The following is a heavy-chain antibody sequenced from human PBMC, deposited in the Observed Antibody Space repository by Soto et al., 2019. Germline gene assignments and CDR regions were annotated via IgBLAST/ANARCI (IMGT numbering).Heavy chain of an antibody. Sequence: QVQLVQSGAEVKNPGASVKVSCRASGYTFTNYDITWVRQAPGQGLEWMGWISAYNGNTNSAQKLQGRVTMTTDASTRTAYRELGSLGSDDTAVYYCAGGGDGYDLPAWGQGTLVTVSS. CDR2: ISAYNGNT. V-gene: IGHV1-18*01. D-gene: IGHD5-12*01. J-gene: IGHJ5*02. CDR1: GYTFTNYD. CDR3: AGGGDGYDLPA.